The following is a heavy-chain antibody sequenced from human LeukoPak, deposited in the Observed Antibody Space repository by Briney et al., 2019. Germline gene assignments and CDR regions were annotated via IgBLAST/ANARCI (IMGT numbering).Heavy chain of an antibody. CDR3: ARRYRRDLGYFDY. D-gene: IGHD3-16*02. J-gene: IGHJ4*02. Sequence: ASVKVSCKASGYTLSSYYIHWVRQVPGQGLEWMGIINPSGGSTNYARKFQGRVTMTRDTSISTAYMELSRLRSDDTAVYYCARRYRRDLGYFDYWGQGTLVTVSS. CDR1: GYTLSSYY. CDR2: INPSGGST. V-gene: IGHV1-46*01.